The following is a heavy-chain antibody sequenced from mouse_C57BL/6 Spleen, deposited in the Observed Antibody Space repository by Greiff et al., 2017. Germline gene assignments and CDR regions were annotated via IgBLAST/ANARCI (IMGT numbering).Heavy chain of an antibody. V-gene: IGHV5-6*02. J-gene: IGHJ4*01. CDR2: ISSGGSYT. Sequence: DVMLVESGGDLVKPGGSLKLSCAASGFTFSSYGMSWVRQTPDKRLEWVATISSGGSYTYYPDSVKGRFTISRDNAKNTLYLQMSSLKSEDTAMYYCAREDAMDYWGQGTSVTVSS. CDR1: GFTFSSYG. CDR3: AREDAMDY.